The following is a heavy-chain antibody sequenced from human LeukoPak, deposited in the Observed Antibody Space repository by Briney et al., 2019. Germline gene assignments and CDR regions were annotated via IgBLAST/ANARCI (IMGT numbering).Heavy chain of an antibody. CDR3: ARLVPELYYYYYYMDV. J-gene: IGHJ6*03. V-gene: IGHV1-18*01. Sequence: GASVKVSCKASGYTFTSYGISWVRQAPGQGLEWMGWISAYNGNTNYAQKLQGRVTMTTDTSTSTAYMELRSLRSDDTAVYYCARLVPELYYYYYYMDVWGKGTTVTVSS. CDR1: GYTFTSYG. CDR2: ISAYNGNT. D-gene: IGHD2-2*01.